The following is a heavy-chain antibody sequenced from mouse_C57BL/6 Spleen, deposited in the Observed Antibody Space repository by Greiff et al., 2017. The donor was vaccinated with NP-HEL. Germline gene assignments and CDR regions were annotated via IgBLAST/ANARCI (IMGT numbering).Heavy chain of an antibody. CDR1: GFTFSSYA. Sequence: EVQLVESGGGLVKPGGSLKLSCAASGFTFSSYAMSWVRQTPEKRLEWVATISDGGSYTYYPDNVKGRFTISRDNAKNNLYLQMRHLKSEDTAMYYCARGEGNFYAMDYWGQGTSVTVSS. D-gene: IGHD2-1*01. J-gene: IGHJ4*01. V-gene: IGHV5-4*01. CDR2: ISDGGSYT. CDR3: ARGEGNFYAMDY.